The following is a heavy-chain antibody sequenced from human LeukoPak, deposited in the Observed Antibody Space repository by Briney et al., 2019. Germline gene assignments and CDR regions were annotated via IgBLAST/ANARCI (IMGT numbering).Heavy chain of an antibody. J-gene: IGHJ4*02. CDR3: ARLRYSSSWLDFDY. CDR2: IYCSGST. V-gene: IGHV4-39*01. Sequence: SETLSLTCTVSGGSISSSSYYWGWIRQPPGKGLEWIGSIYCSGSTYYNPSLKSRVTISVDTSKNQFSLKLSSVTAADTAVYYCARLRYSSSWLDFDYWGQGTLVTVSS. CDR1: GGSISSSSYY. D-gene: IGHD6-13*01.